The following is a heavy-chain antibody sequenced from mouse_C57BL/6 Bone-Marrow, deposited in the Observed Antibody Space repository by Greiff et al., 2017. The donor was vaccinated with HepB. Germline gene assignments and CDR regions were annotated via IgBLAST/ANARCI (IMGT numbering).Heavy chain of an antibody. V-gene: IGHV1-56*01. CDR3: ARRGYGSRVDWYFDV. CDR2: IFPGSGST. D-gene: IGHD1-1*01. J-gene: IGHJ1*03. CDR1: GYTFTSYW. Sequence: QVQLQQSGPELVRPGASVKISCKAPGYTFTSYWMQWVRQRPGQGLEWIGEIFPGSGSTYYNEKFKGKATLTVDTSSSTAYMQLSSLTSEDSAVYFCARRGYGSRVDWYFDVWGTGTTVTVSS.